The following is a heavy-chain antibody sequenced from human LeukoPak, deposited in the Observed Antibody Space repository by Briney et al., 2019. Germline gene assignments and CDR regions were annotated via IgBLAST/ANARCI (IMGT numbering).Heavy chain of an antibody. CDR3: ARESERSGWYDY. J-gene: IGHJ4*02. D-gene: IGHD6-19*01. Sequence: PGGSLRLSCAASGFIFDDYAIHWVRQAPGKGLEWVSLISGDGGSTFYADSVKGRFTISRDNSKNSLYLQMSILRSEDTALYYCARESERSGWYDYWGQGTLVTVSS. V-gene: IGHV3-43*02. CDR2: ISGDGGST. CDR1: GFIFDDYA.